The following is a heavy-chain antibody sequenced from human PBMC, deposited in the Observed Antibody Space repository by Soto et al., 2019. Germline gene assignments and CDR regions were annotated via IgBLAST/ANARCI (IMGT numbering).Heavy chain of an antibody. CDR1: GGSISSYY. CDR3: ARGPDYDFWSGHYYYYYMDV. V-gene: IGHV4-59*01. D-gene: IGHD3-3*01. J-gene: IGHJ6*03. CDR2: IYYSGST. Sequence: ETLSLTCTVSGGSISSYYWSWIRQPPGKGLEWIGYIYYSGSTNYNPSLKSRVTISVDTSKNQFSLKLSSVTAADTAVYYCARGPDYDFWSGHYYYYYMDVWGKGTTVTVSS.